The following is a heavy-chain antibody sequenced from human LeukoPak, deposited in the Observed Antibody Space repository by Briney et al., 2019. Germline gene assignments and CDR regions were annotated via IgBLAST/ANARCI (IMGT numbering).Heavy chain of an antibody. D-gene: IGHD2-8*01. CDR3: AKDSSIGRYCTNGVCSPFDY. J-gene: IGHJ4*02. Sequence: GGSLRLSCARSGFTFCRFAMSWVRETLGKGLARVSAIIELGATPYAADSVRGRFTIPRDNSRSKLYLQMNSPRAENTALYYCAKDSSIGRYCTNGVCSPFDYWGEGALVTVSS. CDR1: GFTFCRFA. CDR2: IIELGATP. V-gene: IGHV3-23*01.